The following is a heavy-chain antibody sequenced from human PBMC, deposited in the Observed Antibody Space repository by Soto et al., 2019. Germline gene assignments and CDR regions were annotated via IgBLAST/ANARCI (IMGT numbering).Heavy chain of an antibody. J-gene: IGHJ4*02. CDR2: IYYSGST. CDR3: ARYEIAVAVFDY. D-gene: IGHD6-19*01. V-gene: IGHV4-39*01. CDR1: GGSISSSSYY. Sequence: PSETLSLTCTVSGGSISSSSYYWGWIRQPPGKGLEWIGSIYYSGSTYYNPSLKSRVTISVDTSKNQFSLKLSSVTAADTAVYYCARYEIAVAVFDYWGQGTLVTVSS.